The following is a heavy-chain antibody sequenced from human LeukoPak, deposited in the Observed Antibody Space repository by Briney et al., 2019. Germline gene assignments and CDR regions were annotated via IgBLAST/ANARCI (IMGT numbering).Heavy chain of an antibody. CDR1: GYTFTSYY. J-gene: IGHJ5*02. CDR2: INPSGGST. Sequence: GASVKVSCKASGYTFTSYYMHWVRQAPGQGLEWMGIINPSGGSTSYAQKFQGRVTMTRDTSTSTAYMELSSLRSEDTAVYYCASGQMVRGVLNWFDPWGQGTLVTVSS. V-gene: IGHV1-46*01. D-gene: IGHD3-10*01. CDR3: ASGQMVRGVLNWFDP.